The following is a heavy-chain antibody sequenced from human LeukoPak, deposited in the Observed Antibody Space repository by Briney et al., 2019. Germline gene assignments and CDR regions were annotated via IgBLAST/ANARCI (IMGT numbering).Heavy chain of an antibody. J-gene: IGHJ6*02. D-gene: IGHD4-17*01. CDR3: ARSYGDYYYYGMDV. CDR2: MNPNSGNT. Sequence: ASVKVSCKASGYTFTSYDINWVRQATGQGLEWMGWMNPNSGNTGYAQKFQGRVTMTRNTSISTAYMELSSLRSEDTAVYYCARSYGDYYYYGMDVWGQGTTVTVSS. V-gene: IGHV1-8*01. CDR1: GYTFTSYD.